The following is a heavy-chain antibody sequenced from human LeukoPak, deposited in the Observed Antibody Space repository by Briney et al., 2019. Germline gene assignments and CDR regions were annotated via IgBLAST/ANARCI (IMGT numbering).Heavy chain of an antibody. Sequence: SETLSLTCTVSGGSISSYYWSWIRQPPGKGLVWIGYIYYSGSTHYNPSLKSRVTISVDTSKNQFSLKLSSVTAADTAVYYCARISSSNWYNERGAFDVWGQGTMVTVSS. CDR3: ARISSSNWYNERGAFDV. CDR2: IYYSGST. V-gene: IGHV4-59*01. J-gene: IGHJ3*01. CDR1: GGSISSYY. D-gene: IGHD6-13*01.